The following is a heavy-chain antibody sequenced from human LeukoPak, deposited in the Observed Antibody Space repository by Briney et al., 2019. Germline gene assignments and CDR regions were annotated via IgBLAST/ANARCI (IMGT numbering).Heavy chain of an antibody. CDR3: ATGHYSNTL. D-gene: IGHD6-13*01. CDR1: GFSFSTHT. V-gene: IGHV3-21*01. Sequence: GGSLRLSCAASGFSFSTHTMNWVRQAPGKGLEWVSSISGRGTYIHYADSVKGRFTISRDNSKNTLFLQMNNLRVEDTAVYYCATGHYSNTLGGQGTLVTVSS. J-gene: IGHJ4*02. CDR2: ISGRGTYI.